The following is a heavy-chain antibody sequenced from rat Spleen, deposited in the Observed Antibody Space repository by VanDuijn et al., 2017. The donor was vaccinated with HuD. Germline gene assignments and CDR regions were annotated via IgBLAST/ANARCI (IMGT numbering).Heavy chain of an antibody. V-gene: IGHV5-7*01. CDR3: TEAGYLRDWYFDF. Sequence: EVQLVESGGGLVQPGRSMRLSCAASGFTFSDYNMAWVRQAPRKGLEWVATISYGDSSGHSSTYYRDSVKGRFTISRDNAKSTLSLQMDSLRSDDTATYFCTEAGYLRDWYFDFWGPGTMVTVSS. J-gene: IGHJ1*01. CDR2: ISYGDSSGHSST. D-gene: IGHD2-2*01. CDR1: GFTFSDYN.